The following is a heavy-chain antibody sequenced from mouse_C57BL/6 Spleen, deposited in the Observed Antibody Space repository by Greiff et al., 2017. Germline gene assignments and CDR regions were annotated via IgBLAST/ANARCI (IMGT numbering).Heavy chain of an antibody. J-gene: IGHJ3*01. CDR3: ARGAFYDYAWFAY. D-gene: IGHD2-4*01. Sequence: DVKLQESGPGMVKPSQSLSLTCTVTGYSITSGYDWHWIRHFPGNKLEWMGYISYSGSTNYNPSLKSRISITHDTSKNHFFLKLNSVTTEDTATYYCARGAFYDYAWFAYWGQGTLVTVSA. CDR1: GYSITSGYD. CDR2: ISYSGST. V-gene: IGHV3-1*01.